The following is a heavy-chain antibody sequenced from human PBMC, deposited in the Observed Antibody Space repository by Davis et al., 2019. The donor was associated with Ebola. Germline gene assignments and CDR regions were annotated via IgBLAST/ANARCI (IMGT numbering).Heavy chain of an antibody. D-gene: IGHD6-13*01. CDR2: MYYSGSS. CDR1: GCSISNNY. CDR3: ARGSWSGYLFDY. V-gene: IGHV4-59*01. J-gene: IGHJ4*02. Sequence: MPSETLSLTCTVSGCSISNNYWSWIRQPPGKGLEWVGDMYYSGSSNYNPSLKSRVTISVDTSRNQFSLKLSSVTAADTAVYYCARGSWSGYLFDYWGQGMQVTVSS.